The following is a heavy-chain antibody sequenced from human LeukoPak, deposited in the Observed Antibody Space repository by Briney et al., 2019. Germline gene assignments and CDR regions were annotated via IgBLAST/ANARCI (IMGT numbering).Heavy chain of an antibody. CDR1: GGSISSGGYY. V-gene: IGHV4-30-2*01. J-gene: IGHJ3*02. D-gene: IGHD2-15*01. Sequence: PSETLSLTCSVSGGSISSGGYYWSWIRQPPGKGLEWIGHIYHRGSTYYSPSLKSRVTISVDTSKNQFSLKLSSVTAADTAVYYCARYCSGGSCFQNDAFDIWGQGTMVTVSS. CDR2: IYHRGST. CDR3: ARYCSGGSCFQNDAFDI.